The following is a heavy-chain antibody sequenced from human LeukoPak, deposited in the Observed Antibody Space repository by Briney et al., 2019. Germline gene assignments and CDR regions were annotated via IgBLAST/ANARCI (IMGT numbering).Heavy chain of an antibody. D-gene: IGHD1-26*01. CDR1: GYTFISYD. CDR2: MNPNSGNT. V-gene: IGHV1-8*03. CDR3: ARGLEVGAASNFDY. J-gene: IGHJ4*02. Sequence: ASVKVSCKASGYTFISYDINWVRQATGQGLEWMGWMNPNSGNTGYAQKFQGRVTITRNTSISTAYMELSSLRSEDTAVYYCARGLEVGAASNFDYWGQGTLVTVSS.